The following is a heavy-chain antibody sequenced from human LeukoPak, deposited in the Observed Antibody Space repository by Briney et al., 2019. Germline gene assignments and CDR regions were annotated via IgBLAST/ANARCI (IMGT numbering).Heavy chain of an antibody. V-gene: IGHV3-7*01. Sequence: GGSLRLSCAASGFSFSGYWMSWVRQAPGKGLEWVANIKEDGSDKYYVDSVRGRFTISRDNAKNSLYLQMNSLRAEDSPVYYCARSVYWGQGTLVTVSS. CDR1: GFSFSGYW. J-gene: IGHJ4*02. CDR3: ARSVY. CDR2: IKEDGSDK.